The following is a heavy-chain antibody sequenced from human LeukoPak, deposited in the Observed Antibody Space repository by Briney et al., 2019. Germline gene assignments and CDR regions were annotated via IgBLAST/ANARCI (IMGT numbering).Heavy chain of an antibody. V-gene: IGHV3-21*04. J-gene: IGHJ6*02. CDR1: GFTFSSYS. Sequence: GGSLRLSCAASGFTFSSYSMNWVRQAPGKGLEWVSSISSSSSYIYYADSVKGRFTISRDNSKNTQYLQMNSLRAEDTAIYYCAKGIGFGSGTYFYYAMDIWGQGTTVTVSS. CDR3: AKGIGFGSGTYFYYAMDI. CDR2: ISSSSSYI. D-gene: IGHD3-10*01.